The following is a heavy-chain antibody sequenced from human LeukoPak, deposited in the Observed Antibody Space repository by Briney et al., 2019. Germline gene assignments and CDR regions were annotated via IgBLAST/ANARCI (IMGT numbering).Heavy chain of an antibody. J-gene: IGHJ4*02. D-gene: IGHD3-22*01. CDR3: ARDLRSWDYYDSSGYFPSDY. V-gene: IGHV1-2*02. CDR2: INPNSGGT. Sequence: ASVKVSCKASGYTFTGYYMHWVRQAPGQGLEWMGWINPNSGGTNYAQEFQGRVTMTRDTSISTAYMELSRLRSDDTAVYYCARDLRSWDYYDSSGYFPSDYWGQGTLVTVSS. CDR1: GYTFTGYY.